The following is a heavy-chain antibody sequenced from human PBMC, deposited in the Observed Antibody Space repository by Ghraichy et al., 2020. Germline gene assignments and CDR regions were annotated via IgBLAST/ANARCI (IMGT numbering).Heavy chain of an antibody. CDR3: AKAWGRSGTYYNY. D-gene: IGHD3-10*01. CDR2: ISGSDDTT. V-gene: IGHV3-23*01. Sequence: GGSLRLSCAASGFTFSSYAMSWVRQAPGRGLEWVSTISGSDDTTHYADSVKGRFAISRDNSKSTLYLQMYSLRADDTAVYYCAKAWGRSGTYYNYWGQGTLVTVSS. CDR1: GFTFSSYA. J-gene: IGHJ4*02.